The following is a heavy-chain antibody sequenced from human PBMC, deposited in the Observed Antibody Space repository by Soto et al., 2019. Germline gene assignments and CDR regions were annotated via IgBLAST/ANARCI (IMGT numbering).Heavy chain of an antibody. CDR3: ARRVEYSSSSTSKYYYYYMDV. V-gene: IGHV5-51*01. CDR2: IYPGDSDT. CDR1: GYSFTSYW. D-gene: IGHD6-6*01. Sequence: GESLKISCKGSGYSFTSYWIGWVRQMPGKGLEWMGIIYPGDSDTRYSPSFQGQVTISADKSISTAYLQWSSLKASDTAMYYCARRVEYSSSSTSKYYYYYMDVWGKGTTVTVSS. J-gene: IGHJ6*03.